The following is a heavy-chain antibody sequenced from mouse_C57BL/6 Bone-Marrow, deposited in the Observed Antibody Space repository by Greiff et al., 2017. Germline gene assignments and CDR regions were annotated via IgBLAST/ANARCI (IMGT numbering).Heavy chain of an antibody. V-gene: IGHV1-18*01. Sequence: EVKVVESGPELVKPGASVKIPCKASGYTFTDYNMDWVKQSHGKSLEWIGDINPNNGGTIYNQKFKGKATLTVDKSSSTAYMELRSLTSEDTAVYYCARVTTVVAPSYWYFDVWGTGTTVTVSS. CDR1: GYTFTDYN. J-gene: IGHJ1*03. CDR2: INPNNGGT. D-gene: IGHD1-1*01. CDR3: ARVTTVVAPSYWYFDV.